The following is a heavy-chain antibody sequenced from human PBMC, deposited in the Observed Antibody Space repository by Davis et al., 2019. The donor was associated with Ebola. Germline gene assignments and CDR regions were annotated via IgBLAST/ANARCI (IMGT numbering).Heavy chain of an antibody. CDR1: GGSISSYY. V-gene: IGHV4-59*08. Sequence: PSETLSLTCTVSGGSISSYYWSWIRQPPGKGLEWIGYIYYSGSTNYNPSLKSRVTISVDTSKNQFSLKLSSVTAADTAVYYCARQGYYYDSSGYYSGAFDIWGQGTMVTVSS. CDR2: IYYSGST. D-gene: IGHD3-22*01. J-gene: IGHJ3*02. CDR3: ARQGYYYDSSGYYSGAFDI.